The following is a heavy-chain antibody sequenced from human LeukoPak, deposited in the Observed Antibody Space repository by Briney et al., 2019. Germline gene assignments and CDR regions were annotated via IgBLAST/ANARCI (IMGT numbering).Heavy chain of an antibody. J-gene: IGHJ5*02. CDR2: IYISGGT. V-gene: IGHV4-61*02. Sequence: SETLSLTCTVSGGSISSGNYYWSWIRQPAGMGLEWIGRIYISGGTDYNPSLKSRLTISIDTSKNQFYLRLSSVTAADTDVYYCARVRRNSGNKYFDPWGQGTRVTVSS. D-gene: IGHD5-12*01. CDR1: GGSISSGNYY. CDR3: ARVRRNSGNKYFDP.